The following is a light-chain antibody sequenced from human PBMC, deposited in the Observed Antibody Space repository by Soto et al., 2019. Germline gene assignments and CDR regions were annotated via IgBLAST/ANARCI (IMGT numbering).Light chain of an antibody. J-gene: IGKJ5*01. Sequence: EIVLTQSPGTLSLSPGERATLSCRASQSVRSTYLAWYQQKPGQPPRLLIYGASNRATGIPDRFSGSGSGTEFTLTISRLEPEDFAVYYCQQYGSSPHFGQGTRLEIK. CDR3: QQYGSSPH. CDR2: GAS. V-gene: IGKV3-20*01. CDR1: QSVRSTY.